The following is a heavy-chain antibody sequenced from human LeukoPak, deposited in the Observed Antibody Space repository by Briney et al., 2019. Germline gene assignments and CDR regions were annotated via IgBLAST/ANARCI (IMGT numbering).Heavy chain of an antibody. Sequence: GGSLRLSCAASGFTFSSYSMNWVRQAPGKGLEWVSSISSSSSYIYYADSVKGRFTISRDNAKNSLYLQMNSPRAEDTAVYYCARGYSGYGIDYWGQGTLVTVSS. CDR3: ARGYSGYGIDY. J-gene: IGHJ4*02. V-gene: IGHV3-21*01. D-gene: IGHD5-12*01. CDR1: GFTFSSYS. CDR2: ISSSSSYI.